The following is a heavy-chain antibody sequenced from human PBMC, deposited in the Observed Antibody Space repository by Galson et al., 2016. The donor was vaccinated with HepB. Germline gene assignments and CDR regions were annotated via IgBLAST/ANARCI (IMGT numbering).Heavy chain of an antibody. Sequence: SLRLSCAASGFTFSSCGMHWVRQAPGKGLEWLAVTTYDRDNKHYADSVKGRFTISRDNSKNTVFLQMNSLRAEDTAVYYCAKEQSSGWYRTADYWGQGTLVTVSS. J-gene: IGHJ4*02. V-gene: IGHV3-30*18. D-gene: IGHD6-19*01. CDR3: AKEQSSGWYRTADY. CDR2: TTYDRDNK. CDR1: GFTFSSCG.